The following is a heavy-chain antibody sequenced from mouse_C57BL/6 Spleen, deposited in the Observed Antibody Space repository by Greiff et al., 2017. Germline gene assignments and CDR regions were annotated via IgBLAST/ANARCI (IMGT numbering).Heavy chain of an antibody. D-gene: IGHD2-5*01. Sequence: EVKLMESGGGLVKPGGSLKLSCAASGFTFSSYTMSWVRQTPEKRLEWVATISGGGGNTYYPDSVKGRFTISRDNAKNTLYLQMSSLRSEDTALYYCARGAYYSNPWFAYWGQGTLVTVSA. V-gene: IGHV5-9*01. CDR2: ISGGGGNT. CDR3: ARGAYYSNPWFAY. J-gene: IGHJ3*01. CDR1: GFTFSSYT.